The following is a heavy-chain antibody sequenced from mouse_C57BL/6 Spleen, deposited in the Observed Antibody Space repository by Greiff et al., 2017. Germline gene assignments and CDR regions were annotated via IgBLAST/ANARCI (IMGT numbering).Heavy chain of an antibody. CDR3: ARSGPYYYGSFAY. V-gene: IGHV1-69*01. CDR1: GYTFTSYW. J-gene: IGHJ3*01. Sequence: QVQLKQPGAELVMPGASVKLSCKASGYTFTSYWMHWVKQRPGQGLEWIGEIDPSDSYTNYNQKFKGKSTLTVDKSSSTAYMQLSSLTSEDSAVYYCARSGPYYYGSFAYWGQGTLVTVSA. D-gene: IGHD1-1*01. CDR2: IDPSDSYT.